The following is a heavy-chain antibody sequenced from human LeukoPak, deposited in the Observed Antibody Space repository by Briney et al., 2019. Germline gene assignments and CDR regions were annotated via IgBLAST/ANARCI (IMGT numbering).Heavy chain of an antibody. V-gene: IGHV5-51*01. CDR2: SYPGDSNT. J-gene: IGHJ4*02. CDR1: GYNFTNYW. D-gene: IGHD3-10*01. Sequence: GESLKISCKPSGYNFTNYWIAWLRQMPGKGLEFMGISYPGDSNTKNSPSFQGQVTISVDKTINTAFLQWSSLRASDTAMYYCARLGAPSGDPLDYWGQGTPVTVSS. CDR3: ARLGAPSGDPLDY.